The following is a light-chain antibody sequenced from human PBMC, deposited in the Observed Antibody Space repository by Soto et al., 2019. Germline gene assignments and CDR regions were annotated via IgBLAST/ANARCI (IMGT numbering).Light chain of an antibody. CDR3: SSYTTSSTVI. V-gene: IGLV2-14*03. CDR2: AVS. J-gene: IGLJ2*01. Sequence: QSVLTQPASVSGSPGQSITISCTGTSSDVGDHNYVSWYQQQPGKAPKLMIYAVSNRPSGVSNRFSGSKSGNTASLTISGLQAEDAADYYCSSYTTSSTVIFGGGTKLTVL. CDR1: SSDVGDHNY.